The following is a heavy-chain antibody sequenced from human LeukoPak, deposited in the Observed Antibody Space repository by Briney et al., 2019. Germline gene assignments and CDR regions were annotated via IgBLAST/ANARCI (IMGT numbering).Heavy chain of an antibody. CDR3: ARARKNIAVAGTYYFDY. J-gene: IGHJ4*02. V-gene: IGHV4-30-4*08. Sequence: SETLSLTWTVSGGSISSGDYYWCWIRQPPGKGLEWIGYIYYSGSTYYKPSLKSRVTISVDTSKNQFSLKLSSVTAADTAVYYCARARKNIAVAGTYYFDYWGQGTLVTVSS. D-gene: IGHD6-19*01. CDR2: IYYSGST. CDR1: GGSISSGDYY.